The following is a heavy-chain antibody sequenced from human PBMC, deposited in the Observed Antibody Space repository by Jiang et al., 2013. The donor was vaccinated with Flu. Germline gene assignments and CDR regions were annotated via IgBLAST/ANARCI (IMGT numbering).Heavy chain of an antibody. D-gene: IGHD3-22*01. CDR1: GNTFFSYG. Sequence: SGAEVKKPGASVKVSCKASGNTFFSYGISWVRQAPGQGLEWMGASIPIFGSTNYAQKFQGRVSISADESTRTAFMELRSLRSEDTAVYYCARVPYDDSSPWFDPWGQGTLVTVSS. CDR2: SIPIFGST. CDR3: ARVPYDDSSPWFDP. J-gene: IGHJ5*02. V-gene: IGHV1-69*13.